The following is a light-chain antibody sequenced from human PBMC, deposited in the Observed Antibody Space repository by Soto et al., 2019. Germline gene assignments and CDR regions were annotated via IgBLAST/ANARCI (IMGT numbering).Light chain of an antibody. CDR2: GAS. Sequence: ETVLTQSPGTLSLSPGERATLFCRASRSVSSSYLAWYQQKPGQAPRLLIYGASSRATGIPDRFSGSGAGTAFTLTISRLEPEDFALYYCQHYGSSPPPWTFGQGTKVEIK. V-gene: IGKV3-20*01. CDR3: QHYGSSPPPWT. J-gene: IGKJ1*01. CDR1: RSVSSSY.